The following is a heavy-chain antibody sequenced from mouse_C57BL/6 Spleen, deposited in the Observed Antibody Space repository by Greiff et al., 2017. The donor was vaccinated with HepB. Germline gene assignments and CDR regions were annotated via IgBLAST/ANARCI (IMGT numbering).Heavy chain of an antibody. D-gene: IGHD2-2*01. J-gene: IGHJ3*01. Sequence: EVQGVESGGDLVKPGGSLKLSCAASGFTFSSYGMSWVRQTPDKRLEWVATISSGGSYTYYPDSVKGRFTISRDNAKNTLYLQMSSLKSEDTAMYYGARQMVTTGGSFAYWGQGTLVTVSA. V-gene: IGHV5-6*01. CDR1: GFTFSSYG. CDR3: ARQMVTTGGSFAY. CDR2: ISSGGSYT.